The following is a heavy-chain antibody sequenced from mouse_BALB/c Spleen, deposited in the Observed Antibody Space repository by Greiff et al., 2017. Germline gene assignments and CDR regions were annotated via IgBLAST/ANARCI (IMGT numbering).Heavy chain of an antibody. V-gene: IGHV5-17*02. J-gene: IGHJ4*01. Sequence: EVLLVESGGGLVQPGGSRKLSCAASGFTFSSFGMHWVRQAPEKGLEWVAYISSGSSTIYYADTVKGRFTISRDNPKNTLFLQMTSLRSEDTAMYYCARSKDGYFGAMDYWGQGTSVTVSS. CDR3: ARSKDGYFGAMDY. D-gene: IGHD2-3*01. CDR2: ISSGSSTI. CDR1: GFTFSSFG.